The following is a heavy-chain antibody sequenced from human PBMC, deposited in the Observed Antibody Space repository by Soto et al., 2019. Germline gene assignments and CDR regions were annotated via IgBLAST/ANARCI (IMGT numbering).Heavy chain of an antibody. Sequence: GGSLRLSCSASGFTFSNYAMHWVRQAPGKGLEYVSAISSNGGNTYYADSVKGRFTISRDNSKNTLYLQMSSLRTEDTAVYYCVKAVFSGYYYVPFEYWGQGTLVTVSS. J-gene: IGHJ4*02. CDR2: ISSNGGNT. D-gene: IGHD3-22*01. CDR3: VKAVFSGYYYVPFEY. V-gene: IGHV3-64D*06. CDR1: GFTFSNYA.